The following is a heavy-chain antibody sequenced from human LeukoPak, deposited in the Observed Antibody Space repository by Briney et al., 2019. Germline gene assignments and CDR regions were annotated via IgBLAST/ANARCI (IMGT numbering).Heavy chain of an antibody. CDR1: GYTFTSYD. Sequence: SVKVSCKASGYTFTSYDINWVRQAPGQGLEWMGGIIPIFGTANYAQKFQGRVTITADESTSTAYMELSSLRSEDTAVYYCARDYNFWSGYYCPMDVWGKGTTVTVSS. D-gene: IGHD3-3*01. CDR2: IIPIFGTA. CDR3: ARDYNFWSGYYCPMDV. J-gene: IGHJ6*03. V-gene: IGHV1-69*13.